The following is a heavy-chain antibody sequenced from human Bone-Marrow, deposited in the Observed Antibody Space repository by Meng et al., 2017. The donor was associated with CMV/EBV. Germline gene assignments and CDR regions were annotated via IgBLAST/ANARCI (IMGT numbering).Heavy chain of an antibody. J-gene: IGHJ4*02. D-gene: IGHD3-10*01. V-gene: IGHV1-2*02. Sequence: ASVKVSCKASGYTFSGYYIHWVRQAPGQGLEWMGWINPNSGGTNSAQKFQGRVTMTRDTSISTAYMELSRLRSEDTAVYYCARAIVREIRLAGWDSWGQGTLVTVSS. CDR1: GYTFSGYY. CDR2: INPNSGGT. CDR3: ARAIVREIRLAGWDS.